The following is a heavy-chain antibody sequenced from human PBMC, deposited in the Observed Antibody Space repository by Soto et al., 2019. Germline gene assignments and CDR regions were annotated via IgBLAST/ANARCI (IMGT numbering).Heavy chain of an antibody. CDR1: GYTFTSYG. J-gene: IGHJ6*02. CDR2: ISAYNGNT. D-gene: IGHD3-3*01. CDR3: AWDGITIFSEAKTYYYYGMDV. V-gene: IGHV1-18*01. Sequence: ASVKVSCKASGYTFTSYGISWVRQAPGQGLEWMGWISAYNGNTNYAQEVQGRVTMTTDASTNTAYMERRGLRSDDTAVYYCAWDGITIFSEAKTYYYYGMDVWG.